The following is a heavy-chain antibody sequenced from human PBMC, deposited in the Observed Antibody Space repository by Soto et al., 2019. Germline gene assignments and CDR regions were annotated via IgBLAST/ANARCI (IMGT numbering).Heavy chain of an antibody. J-gene: IGHJ4*02. CDR1: GGSIDSGNW. Sequence: QVQLQESGPGLVEPSGTLSLTCAVSGGSIDSGNWWTWVRQPPGKGLEWVGEIYRRGSTNYNTSLESRVTISLDQSTNHLSLKLTSVTAADTAMYYCARGPRLWGQGILVTVSS. V-gene: IGHV4-4*02. CDR2: IYRRGST. CDR3: ARGPRL.